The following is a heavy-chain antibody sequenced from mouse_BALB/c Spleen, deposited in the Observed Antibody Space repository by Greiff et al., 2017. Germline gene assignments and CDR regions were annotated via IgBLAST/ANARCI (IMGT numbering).Heavy chain of an antibody. J-gene: IGHJ4*01. D-gene: IGHD2-10*02. CDR1: GFSLTSYG. V-gene: IGHV2-9*02. CDR3: AREEYGNFGAMDY. Sequence: VQLQESGPGLVAPSQSLSITCTVSGFSLTSYGVHWVRQPPGKGLEWLGVIWAGGSTNYNSALMSRLSISKDNSKSQVFLKMNSLQTDDTAMYYCAREEYGNFGAMDYWGQGTSVTVSS. CDR2: IWAGGST.